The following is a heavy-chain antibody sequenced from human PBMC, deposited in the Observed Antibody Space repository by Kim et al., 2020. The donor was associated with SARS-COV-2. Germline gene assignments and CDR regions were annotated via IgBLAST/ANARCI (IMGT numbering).Heavy chain of an antibody. Sequence: ADSVKGRFTNARDRAKNSLYLQMNSLRAEDTDVYYCAGGGGSGSYQPFDYWGQGTLVTVSS. CDR3: AGGGGSGSYQPFDY. J-gene: IGHJ4*02. V-gene: IGHV3-21*01. D-gene: IGHD3-10*01.